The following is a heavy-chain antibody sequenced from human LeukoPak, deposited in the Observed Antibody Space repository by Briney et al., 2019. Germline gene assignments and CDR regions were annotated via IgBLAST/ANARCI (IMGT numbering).Heavy chain of an antibody. J-gene: IGHJ4*02. CDR1: GFVFGHSW. Sequence: GGSLRLSCEASGFVFGHSWMSWVRQAPGKGLEWVANINLDGSEINYLDSLTGRLTISRDNAKDSLYLQLNGLRAEDTAVYFCVRDRGYSTFDYWGQGTLVTVSS. V-gene: IGHV3-7*03. CDR2: INLDGSEI. D-gene: IGHD3-22*01. CDR3: VRDRGYSTFDY.